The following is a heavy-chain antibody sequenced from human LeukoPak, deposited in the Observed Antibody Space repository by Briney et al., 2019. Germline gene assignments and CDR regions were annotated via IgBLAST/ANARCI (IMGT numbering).Heavy chain of an antibody. CDR1: GLTFSDHY. J-gene: IGHJ3*01. V-gene: IGHV3-72*01. D-gene: IGHD2-2*01. CDR3: APGGDYCSTTSCPS. Sequence: PGGSLRLSCAASGLTFSDHYIDWVRQAPGKGLEWVGRTRNKANSYTTEYAASVKGRFTISRDDSKNSLYLQMNSLKTEDTAVYYCAPGGDYCSTTSCPSWGQGTMVTVSS. CDR2: TRNKANSYTT.